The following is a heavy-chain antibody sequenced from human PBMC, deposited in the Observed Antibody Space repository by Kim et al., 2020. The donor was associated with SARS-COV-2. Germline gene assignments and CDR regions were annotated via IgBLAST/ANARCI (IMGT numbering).Heavy chain of an antibody. V-gene: IGHV3-23*01. CDR3: AKDRRWLVHQTILDY. CDR1: GFTFSSYA. CDR2: ISGSGGST. Sequence: GGSLRLSCAASGFTFSSYAMSWVRQAPGKGLEWVSAISGSGGSTYYADSVKGRFTISRDNSKNTLYLQMNSLRAEDTAVYYCAKDRRWLVHQTILDYWGQGTLVTVSS. J-gene: IGHJ4*02. D-gene: IGHD6-19*01.